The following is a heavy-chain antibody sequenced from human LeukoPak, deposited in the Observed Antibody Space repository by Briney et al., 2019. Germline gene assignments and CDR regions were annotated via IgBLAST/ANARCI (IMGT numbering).Heavy chain of an antibody. CDR3: ARVIDYGDYYYYYGMDV. J-gene: IGHJ6*02. CDR1: GGSFSGYY. V-gene: IGHV4-34*01. D-gene: IGHD4-17*01. Sequence: SETLSLTCAVYGGSFSGYYWSWIRQPPGKGLEWIGEINHSGSTNYNPSLKSRVTISVDTSKNQFSLKLSSVTAADTAVYYCARVIDYGDYYYYYGMDVWGQGTTVTVSS. CDR2: INHSGST.